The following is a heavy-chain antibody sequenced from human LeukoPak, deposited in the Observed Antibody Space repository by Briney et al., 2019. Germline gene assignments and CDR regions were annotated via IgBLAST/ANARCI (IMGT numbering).Heavy chain of an antibody. D-gene: IGHD2-2*01. Sequence: GGSLRLSCAASGFTFSSYAMSWVRQAPGKGLEWVSAISGSGGSTYYADSVKGRFTISRDNAKNSLYLQMNSLRAEDTAVYYCAGVPRVKDYYYYYMDVWGKGTTVTVSS. CDR1: GFTFSSYA. V-gene: IGHV3-23*01. CDR3: AGVPRVKDYYYYYMDV. J-gene: IGHJ6*03. CDR2: ISGSGGST.